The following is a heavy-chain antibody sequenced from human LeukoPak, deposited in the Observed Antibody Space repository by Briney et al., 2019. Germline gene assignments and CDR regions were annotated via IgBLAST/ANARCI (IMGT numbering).Heavy chain of an antibody. CDR1: GYSISSGYY. Sequence: SETLSLTCTVSGYSISSGYYWGWIRQPPGKGLEWIGNMYRSGRSYYNPSLKSRATISVDTSKNRFSLKLGSVTAADTAVYYCARGLRSSTRDYSYMDVWGKGTTVTVSS. J-gene: IGHJ6*03. CDR3: ARGLRSSTRDYSYMDV. V-gene: IGHV4-38-2*02. CDR2: MYRSGRS. D-gene: IGHD2-2*01.